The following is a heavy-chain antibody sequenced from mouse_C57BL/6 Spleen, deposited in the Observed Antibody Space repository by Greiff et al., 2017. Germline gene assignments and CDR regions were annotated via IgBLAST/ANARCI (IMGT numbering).Heavy chain of an antibody. J-gene: IGHJ2*01. Sequence: VKLMESGAELVKPGASVKMSCKASGYTFTSYWITWVKQRPGQGLEWIGDIYPGSGSTNYNEKFKSKATLTVDTSSSTAYMQLSSLTSEDSAVYYCARSGATVVATDYWGQGTTLTVSS. CDR3: ARSGATVVATDY. V-gene: IGHV1-55*01. CDR1: GYTFTSYW. D-gene: IGHD1-1*01. CDR2: IYPGSGST.